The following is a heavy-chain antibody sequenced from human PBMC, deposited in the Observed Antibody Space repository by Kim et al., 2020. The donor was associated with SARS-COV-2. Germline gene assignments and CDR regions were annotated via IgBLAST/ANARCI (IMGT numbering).Heavy chain of an antibody. CDR1: GGSISSYY. D-gene: IGHD3-22*01. CDR2: IYYSGST. Sequence: SETLSLTCTVSGGSISSYYWSWIRQPPGKGLEWIGYIYYSGSTNYNPSLKSRVTISVDTSKNQFSLKLSSVTAADTAVYYCARDRMSISSGSPPDAFDIWGQGTMVTVSS. CDR3: ARDRMSISSGSPPDAFDI. V-gene: IGHV4-59*13. J-gene: IGHJ3*02.